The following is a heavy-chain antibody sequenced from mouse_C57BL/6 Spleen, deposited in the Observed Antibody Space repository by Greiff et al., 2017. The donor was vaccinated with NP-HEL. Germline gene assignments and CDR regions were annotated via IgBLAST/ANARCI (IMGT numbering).Heavy chain of an antibody. V-gene: IGHV10-1*01. D-gene: IGHD3-3*01. CDR2: IRSKSNNYAT. CDR3: GRQELGDWYFDV. CDR1: GFSFNTYA. Sequence: EVKLMESGGGLVQPKGSLKLSCAASGFSFNTYAMNWVRQAPGKGLEWVARIRSKSNNYATYYADSVKDRFTISRDDSESMLYLQMNNLKTEDTAMYYGGRQELGDWYFDVWGTGTTVTVSS. J-gene: IGHJ1*03.